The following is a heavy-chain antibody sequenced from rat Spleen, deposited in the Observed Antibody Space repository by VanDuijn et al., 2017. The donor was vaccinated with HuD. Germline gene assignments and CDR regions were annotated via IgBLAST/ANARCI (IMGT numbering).Heavy chain of an antibody. CDR3: ARQGNWARWFPY. Sequence: EVQLVESGGGLVPPGRSLKLSCAASGITFTNYDMAWVRQAPTKGLEWVASINTSGGSTYYRDSVKGRFTVARDNAKSTLYLQMYSLRSEDTATYYCARQGNWARWFPYWGQGTLVTVSS. J-gene: IGHJ3*01. V-gene: IGHV5-25*01. CDR2: INTSGGST. CDR1: GITFTNYD. D-gene: IGHD4-6*01.